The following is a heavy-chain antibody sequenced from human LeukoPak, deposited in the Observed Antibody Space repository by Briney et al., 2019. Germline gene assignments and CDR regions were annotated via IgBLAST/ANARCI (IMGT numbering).Heavy chain of an antibody. CDR2: IKTDGKFR. J-gene: IGHJ1*01. D-gene: IGHD5/OR15-5a*01. V-gene: IGHV3-74*01. Sequence: GGSLRLSCTVSGFTFNDDWIHWVCQAPGKGLVWVSRIKTDGKFRNYADSVKGRFTISRDAAKNTVHLHMNSPTAEDSAVYYCAAVIVPPSVADPLAEYFQYWGQGTVVAVSA. CDR3: AAVIVPPSVADPLAEYFQY. CDR1: GFTFNDDW.